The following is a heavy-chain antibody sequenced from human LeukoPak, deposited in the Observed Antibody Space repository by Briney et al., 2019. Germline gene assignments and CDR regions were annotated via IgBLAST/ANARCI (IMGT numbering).Heavy chain of an antibody. J-gene: IGHJ4*02. Sequence: GGSLRLSCAASGFTFSSYAVSWVRQAPGKGLEWVSAISGSGGSTYYADSVKGRFTISRDNSKNTLYLQMNSLRAEDTAVYYCAKDRMVRGGPTDYWGQGTLVTVSS. V-gene: IGHV3-23*01. CDR3: AKDRMVRGGPTDY. CDR1: GFTFSSYA. D-gene: IGHD3-10*01. CDR2: ISGSGGST.